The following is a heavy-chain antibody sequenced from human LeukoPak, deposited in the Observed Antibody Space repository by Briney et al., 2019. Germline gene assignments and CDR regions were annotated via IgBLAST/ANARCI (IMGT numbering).Heavy chain of an antibody. J-gene: IGHJ6*02. Sequence: PGGSLRLSCAASGFTFSSYGMHWVRQAPGKGLEWVAVIWYDGSNKYYADSVKGRFTISRDNSKNTLYLQMNSLRAEDTAVYYCARAGYSNYYYYGMDVWGQGTTVTVSS. CDR1: GFTFSSYG. CDR3: ARAGYSNYYYYGMDV. V-gene: IGHV3-33*08. D-gene: IGHD4-4*01. CDR2: IWYDGSNK.